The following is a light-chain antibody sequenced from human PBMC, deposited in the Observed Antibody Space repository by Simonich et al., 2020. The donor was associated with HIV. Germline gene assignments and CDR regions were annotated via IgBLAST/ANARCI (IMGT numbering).Light chain of an antibody. Sequence: DIVMTQTPLSLSVTPGQPASISCKSSQSLLHSDGKTYLYWYLQRPGQSPQLLIYEASNRCSGVPDRFSGSGSGTDFTLKISRVEAEDVGVYYCMQNIQLPPTFGPGTKVDIK. V-gene: IGKV2D-29*02. J-gene: IGKJ3*01. CDR2: EAS. CDR1: QSLLHSDGKTY. CDR3: MQNIQLPPT.